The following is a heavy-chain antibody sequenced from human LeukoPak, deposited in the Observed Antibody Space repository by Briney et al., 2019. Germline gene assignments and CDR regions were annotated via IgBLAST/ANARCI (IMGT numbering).Heavy chain of an antibody. Sequence: GGSLRLSCAASGFSFSTYWMSWVRQTPEKGLEFVANINQGGSVRNYMDSLKGRCTISRDNAKKSLYLEINSLRADDTAVYYCARDPESSSFDLWGRGALVTVSS. CDR1: GFSFSTYW. V-gene: IGHV3-7*01. J-gene: IGHJ4*02. D-gene: IGHD6-13*01. CDR3: ARDPESSSFDL. CDR2: INQGGSVR.